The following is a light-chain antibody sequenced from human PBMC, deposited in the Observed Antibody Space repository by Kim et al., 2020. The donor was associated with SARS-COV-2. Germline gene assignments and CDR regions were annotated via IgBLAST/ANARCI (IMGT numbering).Light chain of an antibody. CDR1: GSNIENRY. CDR3: VTWDDSLHGPV. CDR2: ITN. V-gene: IGLV1-47*01. J-gene: IGLJ3*02. Sequence: GKTVSITCYGTGSNIENRYVFWYQHDPGTAPTLLIDITNQRPSGVQDRFSGSKSGTSISPAISGLRSEDEADYCCVTWDDSLHGPVFGGGTQLTVL.